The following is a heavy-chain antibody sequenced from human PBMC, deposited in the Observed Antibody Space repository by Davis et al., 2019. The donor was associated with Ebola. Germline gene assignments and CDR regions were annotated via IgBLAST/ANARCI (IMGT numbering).Heavy chain of an antibody. J-gene: IGHJ4*02. D-gene: IGHD5-18*01. Sequence: ASVKVSCKASGYTFTGYNIHWVRQAPGHGLEWMGRVISNSGDTNYAQNFQGRVTMTRDTSISTAYMELSRLTSDDTAMYYCARGHNYGFEYWGQGTLVTVSS. CDR2: VISNSGDT. V-gene: IGHV1-2*06. CDR3: ARGHNYGFEY. CDR1: GYTFTGYN.